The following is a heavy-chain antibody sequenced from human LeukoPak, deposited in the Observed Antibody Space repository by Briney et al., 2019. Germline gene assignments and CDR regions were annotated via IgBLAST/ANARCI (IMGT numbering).Heavy chain of an antibody. CDR2: IYYSGST. V-gene: IGHV4-59*01. CDR3: ARGGGSGYSYG. D-gene: IGHD5-18*01. CDR1: GGSISSYY. J-gene: IGHJ4*02. Sequence: SSETLSLACTVSGGSISSYYWSWLRQPPGKGLEWIGYIYYSGSTNYNPSLKSRVTISVDTSKNQFSLKLTSVTAADTAVYYCARGGGSGYSYGWGQGTLVTVSS.